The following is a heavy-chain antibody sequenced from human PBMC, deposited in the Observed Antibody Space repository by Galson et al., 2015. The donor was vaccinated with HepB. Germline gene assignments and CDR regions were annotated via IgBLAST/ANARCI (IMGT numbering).Heavy chain of an antibody. V-gene: IGHV1-69*01. CDR1: GGTFSSYA. CDR3: AAVVVIATNHYYMDV. Sequence: SCKASGGTFSSYAISWVRQAPGQGLEWMGGIIPIFGTANYAQKFQGRVTITADESTSTAYMELSSLRSEDTAVYYCAAVVVIATNHYYMDVWGKGTTVTVSS. J-gene: IGHJ6*03. D-gene: IGHD2-21*01. CDR2: IIPIFGTA.